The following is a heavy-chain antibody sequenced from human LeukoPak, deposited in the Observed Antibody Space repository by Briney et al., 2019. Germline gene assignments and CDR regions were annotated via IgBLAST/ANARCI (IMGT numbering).Heavy chain of an antibody. CDR2: IYTSGST. Sequence: SETLSLTCTVSGGSISSGSYYWSWIRQPAGEGLEWIGRIYTSGSTNYNPSLKSRVTISVDTSKNQFSLKLSSVTAADTAVYYCARTKGGITSPVDYWGQGTLVTVSS. D-gene: IGHD3-16*01. CDR1: GGSISSGSYY. V-gene: IGHV4-61*02. CDR3: ARTKGGITSPVDY. J-gene: IGHJ4*02.